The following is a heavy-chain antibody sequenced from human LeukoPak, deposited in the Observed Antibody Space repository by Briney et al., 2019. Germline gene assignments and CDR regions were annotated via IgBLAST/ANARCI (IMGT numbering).Heavy chain of an antibody. CDR2: IYYSGST. Sequence: PSETLSLTCTVSGGSISSYYWSWIRQPPGKGLEWLGYIYYSGSTNYNPSLKSRVTISVDKSKNQFSLKLSSVTAADTAVYYCARIYSSGWYSWFDPWGQGTLVTVSS. CDR3: ARIYSSGWYSWFDP. D-gene: IGHD6-19*01. V-gene: IGHV4-59*01. CDR1: GGSISSYY. J-gene: IGHJ5*02.